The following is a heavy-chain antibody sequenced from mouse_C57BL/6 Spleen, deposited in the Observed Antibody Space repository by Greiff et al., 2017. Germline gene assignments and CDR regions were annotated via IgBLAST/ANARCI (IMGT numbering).Heavy chain of an antibody. CDR1: GYTFTSYW. Sequence: EVQLQQSGTVLARPGASVKMSFKTSGYTFTSYWMHWVKQRPGQGLEWIGAIYPGNSDTSYNQKFKGKAKLTAVTSASTAYMELSSLTNEDSAVYYCTRRGLWLRRYYFDYWGQGTTLTVSS. CDR3: TRRGLWLRRYYFDY. V-gene: IGHV1-5*01. J-gene: IGHJ2*01. CDR2: IYPGNSDT. D-gene: IGHD2-2*01.